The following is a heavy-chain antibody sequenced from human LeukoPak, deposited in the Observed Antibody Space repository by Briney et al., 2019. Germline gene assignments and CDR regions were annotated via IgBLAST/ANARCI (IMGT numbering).Heavy chain of an antibody. Sequence: ASVKVSCKASGYTFTGYYMHWVRQAPGQGLELMGCMNPNSGGTNYAQKFQGRATMTRDTSISTAYMELSRLRSDDTAVYYCAAPSCRSTSCLEYFQRWGQGTLVTVFS. CDR2: MNPNSGGT. V-gene: IGHV1-2*02. CDR1: GYTFTGYY. J-gene: IGHJ1*01. D-gene: IGHD2-2*01. CDR3: AAPSCRSTSCLEYFQR.